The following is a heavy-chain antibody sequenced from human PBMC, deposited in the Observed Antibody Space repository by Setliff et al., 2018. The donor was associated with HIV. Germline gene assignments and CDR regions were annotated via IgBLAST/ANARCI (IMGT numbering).Heavy chain of an antibody. CDR1: GFTFSSYG. V-gene: IGHV3-30*02. CDR3: AKLGILLGGSGSYYKRAGLHAFDI. D-gene: IGHD3-10*01. J-gene: IGHJ3*02. Sequence: GGSLRLSCAASGFTFSSYGMHWVRQAPGKGLEWVAFIRYDGSNKYYADSVKGRFTISRDNSKNTLYLQMNSMRAEDTVVYYCAKLGILLGGSGSYYKRAGLHAFDIWGQGTMVTVSS. CDR2: IRYDGSNK.